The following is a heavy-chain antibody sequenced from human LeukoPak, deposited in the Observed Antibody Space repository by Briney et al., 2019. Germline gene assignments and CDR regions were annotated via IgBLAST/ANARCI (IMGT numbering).Heavy chain of an antibody. CDR3: ASGMEGWYFDL. J-gene: IGHJ2*01. Sequence: ASVKVSCKVVAYDFTGYYIHWVRQAPGQGPEWMGRLNPNTGHAVYAFKFQGRVTMTRDTSISTAYMELISLRSDDTAVYYCASGMEGWYFDLWGRGTLVTVSS. D-gene: IGHD3-3*01. V-gene: IGHV1-2*06. CDR2: LNPNTGHA. CDR1: AYDFTGYY.